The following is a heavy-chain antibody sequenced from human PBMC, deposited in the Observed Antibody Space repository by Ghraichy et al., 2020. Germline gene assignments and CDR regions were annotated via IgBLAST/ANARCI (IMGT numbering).Heavy chain of an antibody. CDR2: IYSGGST. V-gene: IGHV3-53*01. D-gene: IGHD6-19*01. J-gene: IGHJ4*02. CDR1: GFTVSSNY. CDR3: ARVGGAVAGDPFDY. Sequence: GGSLRLSCAASGFTVSSNYMSWVRQAPGKGLEWVSVIYSGGSTYYADSVKCRFTISRDNSKNTLYLQMNSLRAEDTAVYYCARVGGAVAGDPFDYWGQGTLVTVSS.